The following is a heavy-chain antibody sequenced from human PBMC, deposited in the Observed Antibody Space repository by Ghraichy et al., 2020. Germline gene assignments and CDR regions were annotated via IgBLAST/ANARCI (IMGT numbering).Heavy chain of an antibody. CDR3: ARVQRQDRVRHDAFDI. V-gene: IGHV1-2*06. J-gene: IGHJ3*02. D-gene: IGHD3-16*01. Sequence: ASVKVSCKASGDTFSDYYIHWVRETPGQGLEWVGRINPNSGVTNYAQKFQGRVTMTGDTSITTAYMDLSRLTSDDTAVYYCARVQRQDRVRHDAFDIWCQGTMVTVSS. CDR1: GDTFSDYY. CDR2: INPNSGVT.